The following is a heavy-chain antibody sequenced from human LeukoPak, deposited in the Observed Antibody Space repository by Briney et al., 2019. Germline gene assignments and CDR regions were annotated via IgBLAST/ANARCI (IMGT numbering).Heavy chain of an antibody. V-gene: IGHV3-48*03. Sequence: GGSLRLSCAASGFTFSSYEMNWVRQAPGKGLEWVSYISRSGSTIYYADSVKGRFTISRDNAKNSLYLQMNSLRAEDTAVYYCARERVYQLLNYYYYYGMDVWGKGTTVTVSS. CDR1: GFTFSSYE. CDR3: ARERVYQLLNYYYYYGMDV. CDR2: ISRSGSTI. J-gene: IGHJ6*04. D-gene: IGHD2-2*01.